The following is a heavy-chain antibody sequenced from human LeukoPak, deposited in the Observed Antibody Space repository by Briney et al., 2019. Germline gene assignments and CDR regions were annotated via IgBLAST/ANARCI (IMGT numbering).Heavy chain of an antibody. V-gene: IGHV4-39*07. CDR2: IYYSGST. CDR1: GGSISSSSYY. J-gene: IGHJ5*02. CDR3: ARDKTSTWEYNWFDP. D-gene: IGHD1-26*01. Sequence: PSETLSLTCTVSGGSISSSSYYWGWIRQPPGKGLEWIAGIYYSGSTYYNPSLKSRVSISVDTSKNQFSLRLSSVTAADTAVYYCARDKTSTWEYNWFDPWGQGTLVTVSS.